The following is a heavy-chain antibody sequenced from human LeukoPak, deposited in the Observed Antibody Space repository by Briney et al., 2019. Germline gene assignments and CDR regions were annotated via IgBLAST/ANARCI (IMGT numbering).Heavy chain of an antibody. Sequence: PGRSLRLSCAASGFTFSSYGMHWVRQAPGKGLEWVAVISYDGSNKYYADSVKGRFTISRDNSKNTLYLQMNSLRAKDTAVYYCAKERITMIVVFLDYWGQGTLVTVSS. J-gene: IGHJ4*02. CDR3: AKERITMIVVFLDY. CDR2: ISYDGSNK. D-gene: IGHD3-22*01. V-gene: IGHV3-30*18. CDR1: GFTFSSYG.